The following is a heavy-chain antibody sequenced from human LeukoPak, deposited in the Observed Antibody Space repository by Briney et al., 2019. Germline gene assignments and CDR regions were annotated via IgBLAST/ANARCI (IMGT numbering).Heavy chain of an antibody. D-gene: IGHD3-10*01. J-gene: IGHJ4*02. Sequence: GGSLRLSCAASGFTFSSYAMHWVRQAPGKGLEWVAVISYDGSNKYYADSVKDRFTISRDNSKNTLYLQLNSLRAEDTAVYYCARDRYGSGIFLVYWGQGTLVTVSS. CDR3: ARDRYGSGIFLVY. CDR1: GFTFSSYA. CDR2: ISYDGSNK. V-gene: IGHV3-30*01.